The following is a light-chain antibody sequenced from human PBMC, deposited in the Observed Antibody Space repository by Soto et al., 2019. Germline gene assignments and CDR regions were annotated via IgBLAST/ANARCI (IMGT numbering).Light chain of an antibody. Sequence: SYELTQPPSVSVAPGKTARITCGGNNIGSKSVHWYQQKPGQAPVLVIYYDSDRPSGIPERFSGSNSGNTATLTISRVEAGHEADYYCQVWDSSSDHYVVFGGGTKLTVL. CDR1: NIGSKS. V-gene: IGLV3-21*04. J-gene: IGLJ2*01. CDR3: QVWDSSSDHYVV. CDR2: YDS.